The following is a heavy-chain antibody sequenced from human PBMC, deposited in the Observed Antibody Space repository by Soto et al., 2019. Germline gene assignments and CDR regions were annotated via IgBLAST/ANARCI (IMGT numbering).Heavy chain of an antibody. CDR3: ARVTAVACTRDYCYYGLDV. J-gene: IGHJ6*02. CDR1: GYTFTSYD. D-gene: IGHD6-19*01. CDR2: MTPNSGNT. Sequence: QLQLVQFGAEVKKPGASWKVSCKAPGYTFTSYDINWVRQATEKGLEWLGWMTPNSGNTGYAPKFQGRVTMTRNTSIRTAYRELSSLRSEDTAVYYCARVTAVACTRDYCYYGLDVWGQGPTVTVSS. V-gene: IGHV1-8*01.